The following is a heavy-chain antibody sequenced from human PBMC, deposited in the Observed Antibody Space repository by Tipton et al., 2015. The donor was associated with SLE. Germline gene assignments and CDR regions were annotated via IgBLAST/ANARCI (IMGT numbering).Heavy chain of an antibody. D-gene: IGHD3-10*01. CDR3: ARSPVSGYYGMDV. CDR2: IDHSGST. Sequence: TLSLTCAVYGGSISSRNWWSWISQPPGKGLEWIGEIDHSGSTNYNPSLESRVTISIDTSKNQFSLRVSSVTAADTAVYYCARSPVSGYYGMDVWGQGTTVTVSS. J-gene: IGHJ6*02. CDR1: GGSISSRNW. V-gene: IGHV4-4*02.